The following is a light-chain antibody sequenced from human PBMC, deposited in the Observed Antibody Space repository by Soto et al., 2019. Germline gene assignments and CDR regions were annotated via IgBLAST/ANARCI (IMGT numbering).Light chain of an antibody. Sequence: QSVLTQPASVSGSPGQSITISCTGTSSDVGGHNYVSWYQQHPGKAPKLMIYDVSNRPSGVSNRFSGSKSGNTASLTISGLQAEDEADYYCSSYTSSSRYGFGTGTKVTVL. CDR2: DVS. CDR1: SSDVGGHNY. CDR3: SSYTSSSRYG. V-gene: IGLV2-14*01. J-gene: IGLJ1*01.